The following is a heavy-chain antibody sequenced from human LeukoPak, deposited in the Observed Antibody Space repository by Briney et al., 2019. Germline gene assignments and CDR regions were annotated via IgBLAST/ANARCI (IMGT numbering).Heavy chain of an antibody. CDR3: AKATDTAMVIAPLDY. CDR1: GFTFSSYD. J-gene: IGHJ4*02. CDR2: IGTGGNT. Sequence: GGSLRLSCAASGFTFSSYDFHWVRQGTGKGLEWVSSIGTGGNTYYLASVKGRFTISRDNSKNTLYLQMNSLRAEDTAVYYCAKATDTAMVIAPLDYWGQGTLVTASS. V-gene: IGHV3-13*01. D-gene: IGHD5-18*01.